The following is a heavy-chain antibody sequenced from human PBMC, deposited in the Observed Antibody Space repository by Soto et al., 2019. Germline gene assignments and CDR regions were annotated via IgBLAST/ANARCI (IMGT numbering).Heavy chain of an antibody. J-gene: IGHJ6*02. CDR1: GYTFTGYY. Sequence: ASVKVSCKASGYTFTGYYMHWVRQAPGQGLEWMGWINPNSGGTNYAQKFQGWVTMTRDTSISTAYMELSRLRSDDTAVYYCARERFGYCSSTSCYASYYYYGMDVWGQGTTVTVSS. CDR3: ARERFGYCSSTSCYASYYYYGMDV. V-gene: IGHV1-2*04. CDR2: INPNSGGT. D-gene: IGHD2-2*03.